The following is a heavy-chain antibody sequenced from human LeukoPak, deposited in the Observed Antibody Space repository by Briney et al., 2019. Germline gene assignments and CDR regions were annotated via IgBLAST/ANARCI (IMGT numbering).Heavy chain of an antibody. Sequence: SETLSLTCTVSGGSISSYYWSWIRQPPGKGLERIGYSYYSGSTNYNPSLKSRVTISVDTSKNQFSLKLSSVTAADTAVYYCARSAWSYYYYMDVWGKGTTVTVSS. CDR3: ARSAWSYYYYMDV. CDR2: SYYSGST. V-gene: IGHV4-59*08. J-gene: IGHJ6*03. D-gene: IGHD2-15*01. CDR1: GGSISSYY.